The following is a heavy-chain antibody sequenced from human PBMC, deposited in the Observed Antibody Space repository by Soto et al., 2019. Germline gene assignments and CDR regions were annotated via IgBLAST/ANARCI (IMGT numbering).Heavy chain of an antibody. D-gene: IGHD2-21*02. Sequence: EVQLVESGGGLVQPGGSLRLSCAASGFTFSPYWMHWVRQTPGKGLVWVSRINAEGNTIYADSVKGRFTISRDNAKNMLYLQMTSLRAEETAVYFCARGSKTAFDPWGQGTLVTVSS. V-gene: IGHV3-74*01. J-gene: IGHJ5*02. CDR1: GFTFSPYW. CDR3: ARGSKTAFDP. CDR2: INAEGNT.